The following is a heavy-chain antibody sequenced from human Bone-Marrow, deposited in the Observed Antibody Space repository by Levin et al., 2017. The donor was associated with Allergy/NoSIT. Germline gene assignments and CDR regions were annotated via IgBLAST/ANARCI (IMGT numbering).Heavy chain of an antibody. CDR3: AKDGFYCSGGRCYSEYFQH. D-gene: IGHD2-15*01. Sequence: TGGSLRLSCAASGFTFSSYAMSWVRQGPGKGLEWVSAISGSGGSTYYAESVKGRFTISRDNSKNTLYLQMNSLRAEDTAVYYCAKDGFYCSGGRCYSEYFQHWGQGTLVTVSS. CDR2: ISGSGGST. V-gene: IGHV3-23*01. CDR1: GFTFSSYA. J-gene: IGHJ1*01.